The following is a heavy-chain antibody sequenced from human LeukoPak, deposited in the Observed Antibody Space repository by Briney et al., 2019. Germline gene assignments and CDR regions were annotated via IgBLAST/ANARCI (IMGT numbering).Heavy chain of an antibody. Sequence: SETLSLTCTVSGGSISSSSYYWGWIRQPPGKGLEWIGSIYYSESTYYNPSLKSRVTISVDTSKNQFSLRLSSVTAADTAVYYCARHSPDDYGDYGWFDPWGQGTLVTVSS. D-gene: IGHD4-17*01. J-gene: IGHJ5*02. CDR1: GGSISSSSYY. CDR2: IYYSEST. CDR3: ARHSPDDYGDYGWFDP. V-gene: IGHV4-39*01.